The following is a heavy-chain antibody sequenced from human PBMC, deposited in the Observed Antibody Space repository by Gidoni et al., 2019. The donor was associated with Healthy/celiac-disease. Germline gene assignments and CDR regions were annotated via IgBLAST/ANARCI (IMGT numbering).Heavy chain of an antibody. Sequence: RSLRLSCAASGFTISSYGMHWVRQAPGKGLAWVAVIWYDGSNKYYADSVQGRFTISRDNSKNTLYLQMNSLRAEDTAVYYCARGRSTTLVTIFDYWGHGTLVTVSS. V-gene: IGHV3-33*01. D-gene: IGHD4-17*01. CDR1: GFTISSYG. J-gene: IGHJ4*01. CDR3: ARGRSTTLVTIFDY. CDR2: IWYDGSNK.